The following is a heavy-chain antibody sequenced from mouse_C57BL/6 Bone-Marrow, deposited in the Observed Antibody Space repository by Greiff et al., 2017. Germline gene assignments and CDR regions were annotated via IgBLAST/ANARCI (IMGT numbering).Heavy chain of an antibody. J-gene: IGHJ4*01. CDR2: ISRGSSTI. D-gene: IGHD1-1*01. V-gene: IGHV5-17*01. CDR1: GFTFSDYG. CDR3: AKGSCSNDYAMDY. Sequence: EVKLMESGGGLVKPGGSLKLSCAASGFTFSDYGMHWVRQAPEKGLEWVAYISRGSSTIYYADTVKCRFTISRDNAKNTLFLQMTSLRSEDTAMYYCAKGSCSNDYAMDYWGQGTSVTVSS.